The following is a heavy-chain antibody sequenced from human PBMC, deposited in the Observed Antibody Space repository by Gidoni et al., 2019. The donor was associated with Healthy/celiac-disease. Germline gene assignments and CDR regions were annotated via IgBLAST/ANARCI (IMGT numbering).Heavy chain of an antibody. J-gene: IGHJ4*02. CDR2: INHSGST. D-gene: IGHD2-8*02. CDR3: ARVRGGAVYY. V-gene: IGHV4-34*01. CDR1: GGSFSGYY. Sequence: QVQLQQWGAGLLKPSETLSLPCAVYGGSFSGYYWSWIRQTPGKGLEWIGEINHSGSTNYNPSLKSRVTISVDTSKNQFSLKLSSVTAADTAVYYCARVRGGAVYYWGQGTLVTVSS.